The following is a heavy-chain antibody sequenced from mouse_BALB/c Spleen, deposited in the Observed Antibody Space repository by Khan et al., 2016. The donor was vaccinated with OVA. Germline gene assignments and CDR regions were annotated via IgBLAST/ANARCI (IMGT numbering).Heavy chain of an antibody. CDR1: GYTFTTYT. J-gene: IGHJ3*01. Sequence: QVQLQQSGAELARPGASVKMSCKASGYTFTTYTMHWVKQRPGQGLEWIGYINPSNGYTNYNQKFKDKSTLTADKSSSTAYMQLSSLTSDYSAVYYCAREGAYYRSDSWFDCWGQGTLVTVSA. D-gene: IGHD2-14*01. CDR2: INPSNGYT. CDR3: AREGAYYRSDSWFDC. V-gene: IGHV1-4*01.